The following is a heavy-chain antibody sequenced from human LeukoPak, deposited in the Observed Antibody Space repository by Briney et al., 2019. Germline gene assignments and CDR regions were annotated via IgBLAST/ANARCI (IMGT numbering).Heavy chain of an antibody. Sequence: PSETLSLTCAVYGGSFSGYYWSWIRQPPGKGLEWIGEINHSGSTNYNPSLKSRVTISVDTSKNQFSLKLSSVTAADTAVYYCARGFLMVHAPFRFDYWGQGTLVTVSS. D-gene: IGHD2-8*01. J-gene: IGHJ4*02. CDR2: INHSGST. CDR1: GGSFSGYY. CDR3: ARGFLMVHAPFRFDY. V-gene: IGHV4-34*01.